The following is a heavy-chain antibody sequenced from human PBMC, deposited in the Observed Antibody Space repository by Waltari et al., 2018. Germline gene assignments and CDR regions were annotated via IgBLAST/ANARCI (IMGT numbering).Heavy chain of an antibody. CDR3: ARRPPTGITIFGVVIPDAFDI. CDR1: GGSISSSSYY. D-gene: IGHD3-3*01. V-gene: IGHV4-39*07. Sequence: QLQLQESGPGLVKPSETLSLTCTVSGGSISSSSYYWGWIRQPPGKGLGWIGSIYYSGSTYYNPSLKSRVTISVDTSKNQFSLKLSSVTAADTAVYYCARRPPTGITIFGVVIPDAFDIWGQGTMVTVSS. J-gene: IGHJ3*02. CDR2: IYYSGST.